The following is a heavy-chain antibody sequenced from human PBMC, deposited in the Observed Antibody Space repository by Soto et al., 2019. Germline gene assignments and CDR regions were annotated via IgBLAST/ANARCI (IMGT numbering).Heavy chain of an antibody. D-gene: IGHD2-2*01. CDR3: ARDRRRGDCSSTSCYERDAFDI. Sequence: ASVKVSCKASGGSFSSYTISWVRQAPGQGLEWMGRIIPILGIANYAQKFQGRVTITADKSTSTAYMELSSLRSEDTAVYYCARDRRRGDCSSTSCYERDAFDIWGKGTMVTVSS. J-gene: IGHJ3*02. V-gene: IGHV1-69*04. CDR2: IIPILGIA. CDR1: GGSFSSYT.